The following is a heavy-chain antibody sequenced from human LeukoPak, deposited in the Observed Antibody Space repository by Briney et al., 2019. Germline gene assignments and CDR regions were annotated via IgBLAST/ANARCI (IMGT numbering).Heavy chain of an antibody. D-gene: IGHD6-13*01. Sequence: GESLRISCKGSGYSFTSYWIGWVRQMPGKGLEWMGIIYPGDSDTRYNPSFQGQVTISADKSISTAYLQWSSLKASDTAMYYCARHVLAAAGTEAFDYWGQGTLVTVSS. CDR1: GYSFTSYW. J-gene: IGHJ4*02. CDR2: IYPGDSDT. CDR3: ARHVLAAAGTEAFDY. V-gene: IGHV5-51*01.